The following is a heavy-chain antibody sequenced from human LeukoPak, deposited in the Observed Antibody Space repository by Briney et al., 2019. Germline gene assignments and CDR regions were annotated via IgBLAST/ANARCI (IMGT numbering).Heavy chain of an antibody. Sequence: ASVKVSCKASGYTFASYDINWVRQATGQGLEWMGWINPNSGGTNYAQKFQGRVTMTRDTSISTAYMELSRLRSDDTAVYYCARAVRGYSYGFDYWGQGTLVTVSS. V-gene: IGHV1-2*02. J-gene: IGHJ4*02. CDR1: GYTFASYD. D-gene: IGHD5-18*01. CDR3: ARAVRGYSYGFDY. CDR2: INPNSGGT.